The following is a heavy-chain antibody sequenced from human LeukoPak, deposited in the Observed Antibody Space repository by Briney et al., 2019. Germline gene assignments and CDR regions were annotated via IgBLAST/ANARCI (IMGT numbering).Heavy chain of an antibody. CDR2: INPSGGST. Sequence: ASVKVSCKVSGYTLTELSMHWVRQAPGQGLEWMGIINPSGGSTSYAQKFQGRVTMTRDMSTSTVYMELSSLRSEDTAVYYCARGTVKYYYDGSDFGAFDIWGQGTLLTVSS. CDR1: GYTLTELS. V-gene: IGHV1-46*01. J-gene: IGHJ3*02. CDR3: ARGTVKYYYDGSDFGAFDI. D-gene: IGHD3-22*01.